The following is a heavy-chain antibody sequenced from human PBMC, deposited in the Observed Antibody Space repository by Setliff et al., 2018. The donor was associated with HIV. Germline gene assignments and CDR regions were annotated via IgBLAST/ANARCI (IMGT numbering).Heavy chain of an antibody. D-gene: IGHD3-10*01. CDR1: GSSINSDY. Sequence: SETLSLTCTVSGSSINSDYWGWIRQSPGKGLEWIGNVYYDGTTYYNPSLKSRVTLSVDTSKNQFSLELSSVTASDTAVYRCASLYYISSWTSYFDSWGQGTLVTVSS. V-gene: IGHV4-38-2*02. CDR2: VYYDGTT. J-gene: IGHJ4*02. CDR3: ASLYYISSWTSYFDS.